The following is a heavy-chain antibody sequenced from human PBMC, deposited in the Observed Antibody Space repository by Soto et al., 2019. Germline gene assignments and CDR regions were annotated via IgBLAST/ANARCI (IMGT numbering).Heavy chain of an antibody. CDR3: ARDGGSYPYFDY. Sequence: QVQLVRSGAEVKKPGASVKVSCKASGYTFTSYYMYWVRQAPGQGLEWMGIINPSGGSTSYAQKFQGRVTMTRDTSTSTVYMELSSLRSEDTAVYYCARDGGSYPYFDYWGQGTLVTVSS. J-gene: IGHJ4*02. CDR2: INPSGGST. CDR1: GYTFTSYY. D-gene: IGHD1-26*01. V-gene: IGHV1-46*01.